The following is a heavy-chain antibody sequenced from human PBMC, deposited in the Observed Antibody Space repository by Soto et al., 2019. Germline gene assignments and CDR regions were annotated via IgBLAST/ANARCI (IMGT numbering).Heavy chain of an antibody. D-gene: IGHD5-18*01. Sequence: EVQLLESGGGLVQPGGSLRLSCAASGFTFSSYAMRWVRQAPGKGLEWVSGISGSGGSTYYADSVKGRFTISRDNSKNTLYLQTNSLRAEDTAVYYCVKERGYISGSDAMDVWGQGTTVTVSS. CDR2: ISGSGGST. V-gene: IGHV3-23*01. CDR3: VKERGYISGSDAMDV. CDR1: GFTFSSYA. J-gene: IGHJ6*02.